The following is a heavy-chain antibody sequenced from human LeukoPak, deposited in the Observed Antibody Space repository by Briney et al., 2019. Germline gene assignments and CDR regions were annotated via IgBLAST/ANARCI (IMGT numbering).Heavy chain of an antibody. Sequence: SETLSLTCTVSGGSISSYYWTWIRQPPGKGLEWIGYIYYSGSTNYNPSLKSRVTISVDTSKNQFSLKLSSVTAADTAVYYCARGFYGSGSYSPPYYYMDVWGKGTTVTISS. V-gene: IGHV4-59*01. CDR3: ARGFYGSGSYSPPYYYMDV. CDR2: IYYSGST. CDR1: GGSISSYY. D-gene: IGHD3-10*01. J-gene: IGHJ6*03.